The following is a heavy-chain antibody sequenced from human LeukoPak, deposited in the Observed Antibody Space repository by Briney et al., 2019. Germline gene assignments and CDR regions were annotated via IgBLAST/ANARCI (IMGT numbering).Heavy chain of an antibody. CDR3: ARSPYFFRLLEARYYFDY. D-gene: IGHD2-21*02. CDR1: GFTFSDYY. V-gene: IGHV3-11*04. Sequence: GGSLRLSCAASGFTFSDYYMSWIRQAPGKGLEWVSYISSSGSTIYYADSVKGRFTISRDNAKNSLYLQMNSLRAEDTAVYYCARSPYFFRLLEARYYFDYWGQGTLVTVSS. J-gene: IGHJ4*02. CDR2: ISSSGSTI.